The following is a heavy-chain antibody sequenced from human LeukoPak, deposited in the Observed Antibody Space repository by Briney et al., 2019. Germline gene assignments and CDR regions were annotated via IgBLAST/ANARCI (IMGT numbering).Heavy chain of an antibody. D-gene: IGHD1-7*01. CDR3: VRDKLGGAFDV. V-gene: IGHV3-48*02. CDR2: ITRSSGTI. CDR1: GFTFSGYD. Sequence: GGSLRLSCAASGFTFSGYDMNWVRQAPGKGLEWVSFITRSSGTIYYADSVKGRFTVSRDNAESSLYLQMNSLRDEDTAVYSCVRDKLGGAFDVWGHGTMVIVSS. J-gene: IGHJ3*01.